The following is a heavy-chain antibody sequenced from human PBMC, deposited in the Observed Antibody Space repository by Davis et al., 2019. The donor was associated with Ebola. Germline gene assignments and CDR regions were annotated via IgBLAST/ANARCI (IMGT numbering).Heavy chain of an antibody. J-gene: IGHJ4*02. CDR2: IWYDGSLE. CDR1: GFTFRNYG. V-gene: IGHV3-33*01. Sequence: GESLKISCAASGFTFRNYGMHWVRQAPGKGLEWVTVIWYDGSLEYYADSVKGRFTVSRDNSKNTLYLRMNSLRVEDTAVYYCVRGRWVGESPEGVDYWGPGTLVTVSA. CDR3: VRGRWVGESPEGVDY. D-gene: IGHD3-10*01.